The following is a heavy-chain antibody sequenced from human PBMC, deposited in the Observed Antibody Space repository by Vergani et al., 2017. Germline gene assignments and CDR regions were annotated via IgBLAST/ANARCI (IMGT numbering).Heavy chain of an antibody. CDR3: ARARALVPIAVAEYYYYYMDV. D-gene: IGHD6-19*01. Sequence: QVQLQESGPGLVKPSETLSLTCAVSGYSISSGYYWGWIRQPPGKGLEWIGSIYHSGSTYYNPSLKSRVTISVDTSKNQFSLKLSSVTAADTAVYYCARARALVPIAVAEYYYYYMDVWGKGTTVTVSS. J-gene: IGHJ6*03. V-gene: IGHV4-38-2*01. CDR2: IYHSGST. CDR1: GYSISSGYY.